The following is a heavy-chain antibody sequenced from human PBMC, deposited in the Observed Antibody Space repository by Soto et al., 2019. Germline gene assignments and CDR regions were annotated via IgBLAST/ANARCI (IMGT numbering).Heavy chain of an antibody. CDR2: FWTDGTTK. Sequence: QVQLVESGGGVVQPGKSLRLSCAASGFTLSSSVMHWVRQAPGKGLEWVAVFWTDGTTKYYADSVKGRFTISRDNSKNTLYLELNSLRPEDTALYYCAKGKRPPPPYSAYEACDYWGHGTLVSVSS. D-gene: IGHD5-12*01. J-gene: IGHJ4*01. V-gene: IGHV3-33*06. CDR3: AKGKRPPPPYSAYEACDY. CDR1: GFTLSSSV.